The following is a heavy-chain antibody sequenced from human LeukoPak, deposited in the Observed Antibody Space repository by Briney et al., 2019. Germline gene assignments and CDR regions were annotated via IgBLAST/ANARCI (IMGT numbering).Heavy chain of an antibody. CDR3: ARDLSGVTGYTYGRGIDY. V-gene: IGHV3-7*01. D-gene: IGHD5-18*01. CDR1: GFTFSSYW. J-gene: IGHJ4*02. Sequence: GGSLRLSCAASGFTFSSYWMSWVRQAPGKGLEWVANIKQDGSEKYYVDSVKGRFTITRDNAKTSLYLQMNSLRAEDTAVYYCARDLSGVTGYTYGRGIDYWGQGTLVTVSS. CDR2: IKQDGSEK.